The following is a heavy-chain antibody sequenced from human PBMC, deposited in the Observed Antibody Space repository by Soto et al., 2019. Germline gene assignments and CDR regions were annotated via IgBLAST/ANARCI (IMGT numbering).Heavy chain of an antibody. D-gene: IGHD1-1*01. J-gene: IGHJ3*02. CDR1: GFTFRSHW. CDR3: AKAEGYSFDI. V-gene: IGHV3-7*01. CDR2: IRQDGNEE. Sequence: EVQLVETGGGLVQPGGSLRLSCAASGFTFRSHWMSWVRQAPGKGLEWVANIRQDGNEEQYLDSVKGRFTLSRDNAKNXXYXQMNGLRVEDTAVYYCAKAEGYSFDIRGQGTMVTVSS.